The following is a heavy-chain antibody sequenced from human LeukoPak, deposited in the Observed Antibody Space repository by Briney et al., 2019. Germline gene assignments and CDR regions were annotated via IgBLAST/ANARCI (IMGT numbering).Heavy chain of an antibody. J-gene: IGHJ4*02. CDR3: ARQLQLLDY. Sequence: ASVKVSCKASGYTFTGYYMHWVRQAPGQGLEWMGWFNPDSGGTHYAQKFQGRVTMTRDTSISTASMELNRLRSDDTAVYYCARQLQLLDYWGQGTLVTVSS. V-gene: IGHV1-2*02. CDR1: GYTFTGYY. D-gene: IGHD6-13*01. CDR2: FNPDSGGT.